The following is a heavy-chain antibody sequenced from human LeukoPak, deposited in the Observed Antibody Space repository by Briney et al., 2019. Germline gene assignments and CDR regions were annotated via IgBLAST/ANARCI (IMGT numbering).Heavy chain of an antibody. Sequence: SETLSLTCTVSGGFISSSSYYWGWIRQPPGEGLEWIGSIYYSGSTYYNPSLKSRVTISVDTSKNQYSVKLSSVPAADTAVYYCAREYSSSPDYWGQGTLVTVSS. J-gene: IGHJ4*02. CDR3: AREYSSSPDY. CDR1: GGFISSSSYY. V-gene: IGHV4-39*02. CDR2: IYYSGST. D-gene: IGHD6-6*01.